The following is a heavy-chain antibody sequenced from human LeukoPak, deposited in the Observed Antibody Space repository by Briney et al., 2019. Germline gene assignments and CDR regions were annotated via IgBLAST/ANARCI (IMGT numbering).Heavy chain of an antibody. CDR1: GGSISSYY. CDR2: IYYSGST. V-gene: IGHV4-59*01. Sequence: SETLSLTCTVSGGSISSYYWSWIRQPPGKGLEWIGYIYYSGSTNYNPSLKSRVTISVDTSKSQFSLKLSSVTAADTAVYYCARVGYYYDSSGYHDAFDIWGQGTMVTVSS. D-gene: IGHD3-22*01. J-gene: IGHJ3*02. CDR3: ARVGYYYDSSGYHDAFDI.